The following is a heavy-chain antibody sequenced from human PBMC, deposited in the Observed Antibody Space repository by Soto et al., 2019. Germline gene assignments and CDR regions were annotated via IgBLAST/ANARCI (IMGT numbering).Heavy chain of an antibody. Sequence: SETLSLTCTVSGGSISSADYYWSWIRQPPGKGLEWIGYIYYSGISYYNPSLKRRLTISIDTSNNQFSLKMNSVTAADTAVYYCAREVNSSPARGPNWFDPWGQGTLVTVSS. J-gene: IGHJ5*02. CDR1: GGSISSADYY. D-gene: IGHD6-13*01. CDR2: IYYSGIS. V-gene: IGHV4-30-4*01. CDR3: AREVNSSPARGPNWFDP.